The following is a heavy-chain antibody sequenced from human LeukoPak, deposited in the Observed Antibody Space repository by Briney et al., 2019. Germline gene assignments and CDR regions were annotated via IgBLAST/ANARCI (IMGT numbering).Heavy chain of an antibody. V-gene: IGHV3-30*02. CDR2: IRYDGNNK. Sequence: PGGSLRLSCAASGFTFTTYYMSWVRQAPGKGLDWVAFIRYDGNNKLYADSVKGRFTISRDNSKNTLYLHINSLRAEDTAVYYCVKDNPLDYWGQGTLVTVSS. CDR1: GFTFTTYY. CDR3: VKDNPLDY. D-gene: IGHD1-14*01. J-gene: IGHJ4*02.